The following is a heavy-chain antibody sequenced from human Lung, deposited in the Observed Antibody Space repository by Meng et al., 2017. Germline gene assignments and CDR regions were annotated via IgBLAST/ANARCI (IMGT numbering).Heavy chain of an antibody. CDR1: GYTFTSFG. CDR3: ARDNGDSRPYYYYYGMDV. J-gene: IGHJ6*02. Sequence: QVQLVQSGTEVKKPGASVKVSCRASGYTFTSFGVSWVRQAPGQGLEWMGWISAYNGNTIFAQKFQGRVTMTTDTSTHTAYMELRSLRSDDTAVYYCARDNGDSRPYYYYYGMDVWGQGTTVTVSS. V-gene: IGHV1-18*01. CDR2: ISAYNGNT. D-gene: IGHD4-17*01.